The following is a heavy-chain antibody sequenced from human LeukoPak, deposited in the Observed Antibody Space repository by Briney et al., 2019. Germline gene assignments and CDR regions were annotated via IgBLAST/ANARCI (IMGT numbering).Heavy chain of an antibody. J-gene: IGHJ4*02. Sequence: GGSLRLSCAASGFTVSSSYMSWVRQAPGKGLEWVSVIYTGGSTYYADSVKGRFTISRDNSKNTPYLQMNSLRAEDTAVYYCARRAGYNYPNDYWGQGTLVTVSS. V-gene: IGHV3-66*02. CDR2: IYTGGST. CDR3: ARRAGYNYPNDY. D-gene: IGHD5-24*01. CDR1: GFTVSSSY.